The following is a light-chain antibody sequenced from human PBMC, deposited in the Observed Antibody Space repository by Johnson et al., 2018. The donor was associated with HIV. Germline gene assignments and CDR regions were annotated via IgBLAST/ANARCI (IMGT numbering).Light chain of an antibody. CDR3: GTWDSSLSAYV. Sequence: QSVLTQPPSVSAAPGQKVTFSCSGSTSNIGNNDVSWYRHLPGTAPKLLIYDNYKRPSGIPDRFSGSKSGTSATLDITGLHTGDEADYYCGTWDSSLSAYVFGTGTKVTVL. CDR2: DNY. J-gene: IGLJ1*01. CDR1: TSNIGNND. V-gene: IGLV1-51*01.